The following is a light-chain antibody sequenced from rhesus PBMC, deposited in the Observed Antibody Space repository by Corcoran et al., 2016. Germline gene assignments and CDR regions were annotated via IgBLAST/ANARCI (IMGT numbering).Light chain of an antibody. Sequence: DIQMTQSPSTLSASVGDRVTISCRASQNIYSNLAWYQQKPGKAPKLLIYAATTLQTGIPSRFSGSESGTDCTLTISSLQPEDSAAYYGQNYYDNPRTFGQGTKVEIK. CDR2: AAT. CDR1: QNIYSN. V-gene: IGKV1S12*01. J-gene: IGKJ1*01. CDR3: QNYYDNPRT.